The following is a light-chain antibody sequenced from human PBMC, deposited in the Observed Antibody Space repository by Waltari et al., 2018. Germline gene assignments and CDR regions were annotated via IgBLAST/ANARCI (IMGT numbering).Light chain of an antibody. CDR1: SSDVGSYNY. CDR2: DVS. CDR3: CSYAGSYVV. Sequence: QSALTQPRSVSGSPGQSVTIPCPATSSDVGSYNYVSWYQQYPAKVPKLMIYDVSTRPSGVPDRFSGSKSGNTASLTISGLQAEDEADYYCCSYAGSYVVFGGGTKLTVL. V-gene: IGLV2-11*01. J-gene: IGLJ2*01.